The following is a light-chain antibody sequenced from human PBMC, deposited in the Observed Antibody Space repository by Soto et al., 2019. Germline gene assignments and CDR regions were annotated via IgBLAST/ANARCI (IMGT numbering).Light chain of an antibody. J-gene: IGKJ1*01. Sequence: QMTQSPSTLSASVGDRFTITGLASQSISGWLAWYQQRPVKAPKLMIYKAYTLETGVPSRFSGSGSGTEFTLTINNLQPEDSATYFCLPDHTYPWTVGQGTKVDIK. CDR3: LPDHTYPWT. CDR2: KAY. V-gene: IGKV1-5*03. CDR1: QSISGW.